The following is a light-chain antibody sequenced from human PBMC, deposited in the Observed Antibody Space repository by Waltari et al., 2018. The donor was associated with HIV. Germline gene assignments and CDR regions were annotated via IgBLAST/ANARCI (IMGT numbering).Light chain of an antibody. CDR1: RRAVGAYNY. J-gene: IGLJ1*01. CDR2: DVR. CDR3: CSSAGGSTFV. Sequence: QSALTQPALVSGSPGPSLTLSCPGTRRAVGAYNYVSCYHQQPGQAPKLLIYDVRQRPSGVSARFSGAKSGNTASLTISGLQAEDEGDYHCCSSAGGSTFVFGTGTRVTVL. V-gene: IGLV2-23*02.